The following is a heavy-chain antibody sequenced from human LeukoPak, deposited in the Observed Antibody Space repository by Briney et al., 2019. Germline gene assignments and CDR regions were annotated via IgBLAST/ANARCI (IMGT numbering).Heavy chain of an antibody. Sequence: ASVKVSCKASGGTVSSYAISWVRQAPGQGLEWMVGIIPIFGTANYAQKFQGRVTITTDESTSTAYMELSSLRSEDTAVYYCARSYCSSTSCSPYYYYYMDVWGKGTTVTVSS. CDR1: GGTVSSYA. D-gene: IGHD2-2*01. CDR3: ARSYCSSTSCSPYYYYYMDV. J-gene: IGHJ6*03. V-gene: IGHV1-69*05. CDR2: IIPIFGTA.